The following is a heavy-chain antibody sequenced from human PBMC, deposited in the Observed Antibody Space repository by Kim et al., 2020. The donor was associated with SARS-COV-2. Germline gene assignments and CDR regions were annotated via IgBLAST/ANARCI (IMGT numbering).Heavy chain of an antibody. CDR1: GGSFSGYY. D-gene: IGHD6-13*01. Sequence: SETLSLTCAVYGGSFSGYYWSWIRQPPGKGLEWIGEINHSGSTNYNPSLKSRVTISVDTSKNQFSLKLSSVTAADTAVYYCARGGQQPWYSFLLWGQGTLVTVSS. V-gene: IGHV4-34*01. J-gene: IGHJ4*02. CDR2: INHSGST. CDR3: ARGGQQPWYSFLL.